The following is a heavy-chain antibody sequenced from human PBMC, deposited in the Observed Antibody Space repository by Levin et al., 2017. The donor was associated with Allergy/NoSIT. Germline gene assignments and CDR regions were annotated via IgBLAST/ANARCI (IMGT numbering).Heavy chain of an antibody. J-gene: IGHJ5*02. CDR2: IYYSGST. CDR3: ARGIVGYSSSGHWFDP. D-gene: IGHD2-2*01. CDR1: GGSISTYY. V-gene: IGHV4-59*01. Sequence: SETLSLTCTVSGGSISTYYWSWIRQPPGKGLEWIGYIYYSGSTNYNPSLKSRVTISVDTSKNQFSLKLSSVTAADTAVYYCARGIVGYSSSGHWFDPWGQGTLVTVSS.